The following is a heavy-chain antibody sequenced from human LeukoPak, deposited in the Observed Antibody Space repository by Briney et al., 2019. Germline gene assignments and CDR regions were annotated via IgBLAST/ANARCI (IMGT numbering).Heavy chain of an antibody. CDR1: GGSFWGFY. D-gene: IGHD2-21*02. J-gene: IGHJ6*03. V-gene: IGHV4-34*01. Sequence: PSETLSLTCAVYGGSFWGFYWSWLRQSPGKGLEWLGEINHGGDSSYNPSLKSRLTFSVDMSKNLFSLKLRCLTAADTAVYYCARSHCGGDCYSSRWQVLYGYYYYYMDVWGKGTTVTVSS. CDR3: ARSHCGGDCYSSRWQVLYGYYYYYMDV. CDR2: INHGGDS.